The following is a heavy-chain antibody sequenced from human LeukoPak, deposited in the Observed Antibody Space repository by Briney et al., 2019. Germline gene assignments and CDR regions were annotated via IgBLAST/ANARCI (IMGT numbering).Heavy chain of an antibody. V-gene: IGHV4-39*07. CDR1: GDSINSLSYY. CDR3: ASVTNMVRGLAHAFDI. CDR2: IYYSGST. J-gene: IGHJ3*02. D-gene: IGHD3-10*01. Sequence: KPSQTLSLTCTVSGDSINSLSYYWGWIRQPPGKGLEWIGTIYYSGSTYYNPSLKSRVTISVDTSKNQFSLKLSSVTAADTAVYYCASVTNMVRGLAHAFDIWGQGTMVTVSS.